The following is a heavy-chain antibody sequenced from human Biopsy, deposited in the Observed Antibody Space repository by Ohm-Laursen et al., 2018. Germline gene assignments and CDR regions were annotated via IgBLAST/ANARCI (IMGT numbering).Heavy chain of an antibody. Sequence: SETLSLTCSVSGTSIITYSWSWIRQPAGKGLEWIGRIYVSGSTNYNPSLKSRVTMSLDTSESRFSLELASVTAAATAVYYCARDSPSYADYPLDSWGPGILVTVS. CDR3: ARDSPSYADYPLDS. CDR1: GTSIITYS. D-gene: IGHD4-17*01. CDR2: IYVSGST. J-gene: IGHJ4*02. V-gene: IGHV4-4*07.